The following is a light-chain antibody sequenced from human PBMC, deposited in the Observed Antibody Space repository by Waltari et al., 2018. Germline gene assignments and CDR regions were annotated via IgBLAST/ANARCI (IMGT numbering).Light chain of an antibody. V-gene: IGLV2-14*01. CDR2: EVS. J-gene: IGLJ2*01. Sequence: QSALTQPASVSGSPGQSITISCTGTSSDVGGYTYVSWYQQHPGKAPNLMIYEVSNRPSGVSNRFSGSKSGNTASLTISGLQAEDEADYYCSSYTSSSTLYVVFGGGTKLTVL. CDR3: SSYTSSSTLYVV. CDR1: SSDVGGYTY.